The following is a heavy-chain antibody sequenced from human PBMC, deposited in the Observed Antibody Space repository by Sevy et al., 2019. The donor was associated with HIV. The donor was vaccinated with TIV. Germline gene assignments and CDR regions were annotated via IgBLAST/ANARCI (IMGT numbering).Heavy chain of an antibody. Sequence: GGSLRLSCAASGFMFSTYGMHWVRQAPGKGLEWVAVIWSNGNNKYYADSVKGRFTFSRDNSQNTLSLQMNSLRAEDTAVYYCVRERGPFDGFDIWGQGTMVTVSS. CDR1: GFMFSTYG. V-gene: IGHV3-33*01. CDR3: VRERGPFDGFDI. CDR2: IWSNGNNK. D-gene: IGHD3-10*01. J-gene: IGHJ3*02.